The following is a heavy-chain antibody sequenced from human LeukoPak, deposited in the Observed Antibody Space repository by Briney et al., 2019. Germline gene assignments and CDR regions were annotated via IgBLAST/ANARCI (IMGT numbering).Heavy chain of an antibody. Sequence: ASVKLSCKASGYTFSGFYMHWVRQPPGQGLEWMGWINPTTGGTNYAQKFQGRVTMTRDTSISTAYMEMSSLISDDTAVYYCATVAVRSTSWYVNYWGQGTLVTVSS. J-gene: IGHJ4*02. CDR1: GYTFSGFY. V-gene: IGHV1-2*02. CDR2: INPTTGGT. CDR3: ATVAVRSTSWYVNY. D-gene: IGHD6-13*01.